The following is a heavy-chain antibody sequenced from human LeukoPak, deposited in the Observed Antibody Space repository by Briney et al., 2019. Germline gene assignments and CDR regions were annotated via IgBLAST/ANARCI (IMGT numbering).Heavy chain of an antibody. J-gene: IGHJ4*02. CDR2: IYYSGST. CDR1: GGSFSSGGYY. D-gene: IGHD4-17*01. Sequence: PSQTLSLTCTVSGGSFSSGGYYWSWIRQHPGKGLEWIGYIYYSGSTYSNPSLKSRLTISVDTSNNQFSLRLSSVTAADTAVYYCARSGFTVTTGNSFDSWGQGTLVTVSS. V-gene: IGHV4-31*03. CDR3: ARSGFTVTTGNSFDS.